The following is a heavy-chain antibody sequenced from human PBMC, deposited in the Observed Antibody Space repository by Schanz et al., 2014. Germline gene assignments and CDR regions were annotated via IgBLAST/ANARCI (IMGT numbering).Heavy chain of an antibody. CDR3: ARDALGGPHNWFDP. Sequence: QVQLQESGPGLVKPSQTLSLTCTVSGGSISSGGYYWSWIRQHPGKGLEWIGYISYSGTTYYNPSLKSRVTISVSTSKTQFSPKLSSVTAADTAVYYCARDALGGPHNWFDPWGQGTLVSVSS. J-gene: IGHJ5*02. D-gene: IGHD3-16*01. V-gene: IGHV4-31*03. CDR2: ISYSGTT. CDR1: GGSISSGGYY.